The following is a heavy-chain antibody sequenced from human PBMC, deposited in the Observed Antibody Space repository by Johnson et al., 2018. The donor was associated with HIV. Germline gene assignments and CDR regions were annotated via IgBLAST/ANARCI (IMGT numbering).Heavy chain of an antibody. CDR2: IRYDGSNK. CDR3: AKERGGYCSSTSCYGDAFDI. CDR1: GFTFSSYG. D-gene: IGHD2-2*01. Sequence: VQLVESGGGVVQPGGSLRLSCAASGFTFSSYGMHWVRQAPGKGLEWVAFIRYDGSNKYYADSVKGRFTISRDNAKNSLYLQMNILRAEDPALYYCAKERGGYCSSTSCYGDAFDIWGQGTMVTVSS. V-gene: IGHV3-30*02. J-gene: IGHJ3*02.